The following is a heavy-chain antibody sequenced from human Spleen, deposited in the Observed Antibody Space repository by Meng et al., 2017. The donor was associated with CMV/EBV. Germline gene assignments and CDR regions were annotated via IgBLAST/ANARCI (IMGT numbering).Heavy chain of an antibody. CDR3: ARSEYSSLKLTDYFDY. D-gene: IGHD6-6*01. J-gene: IGHJ4*02. CDR2: ISYDGSNK. CDR1: GFTFSSYA. Sequence: LSLTCAASGFTFSSYAMHWVRQAPGKGLEWVAVISYDGSNKYYADSVKGRFTISRDNSKNTLYLQMNSLRAEDTAVYYCARSEYSSLKLTDYFDYWGQGTLVTVSS. V-gene: IGHV3-30-3*01.